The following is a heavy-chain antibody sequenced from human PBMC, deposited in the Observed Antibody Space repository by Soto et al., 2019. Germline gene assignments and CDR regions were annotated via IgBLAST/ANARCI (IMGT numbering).Heavy chain of an antibody. CDR3: ARDLAFRDDNISRLDY. D-gene: IGHD3-3*02. CDR2: IIPIFGTP. V-gene: IGHV1-69*01. Sequence: QVQLLQSGAEVKKPGSSVKVSCKASGGTFTTHAFNWVRQAPGQGLEWVGGIIPIFGTPNYAQKFQGRVTITEDGSPMTVYMDQSSLTSEGTAVYYCARDLAFRDDNISRLDYWGQGTLVTVSS. J-gene: IGHJ4*02. CDR1: GGTFTTHA.